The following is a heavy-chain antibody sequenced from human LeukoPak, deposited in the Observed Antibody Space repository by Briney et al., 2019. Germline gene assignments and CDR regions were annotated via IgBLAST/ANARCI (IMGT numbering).Heavy chain of an antibody. V-gene: IGHV1-18*01. CDR2: ISAYNGNT. J-gene: IGHJ1*01. Sequence: GASVKVSCKASGYTFTSYGISWVRQAPGQGLEWMGWISAYNGNTNYAQKLQGRVTMTTDTSTSTAYMELRSLRSEDTAVYYCARSLSDSSGYLYFQHWGQGTLVTVSS. CDR3: ARSLSDSSGYLYFQH. D-gene: IGHD3-22*01. CDR1: GYTFTSYG.